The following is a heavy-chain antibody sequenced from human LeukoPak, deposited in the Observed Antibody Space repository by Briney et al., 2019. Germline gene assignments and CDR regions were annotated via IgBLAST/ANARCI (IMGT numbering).Heavy chain of an antibody. CDR2: IYTSGST. CDR3: ARDGMVPIQYDAFDI. CDR1: GGSISSYY. Sequence: PSETLSLTCTVSGGSISSYYWSWIRQPAGKGLGWIGRIYTSGSTNYNPSLKSRVTMSVDTSKNQFSLKLSSVTAADTAVYYCARDGMVPIQYDAFDIWGQGTMVTVSS. V-gene: IGHV4-4*07. D-gene: IGHD3-3*01. J-gene: IGHJ3*02.